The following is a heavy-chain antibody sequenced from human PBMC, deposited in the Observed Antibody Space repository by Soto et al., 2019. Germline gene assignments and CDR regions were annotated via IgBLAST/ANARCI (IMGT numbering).Heavy chain of an antibody. CDR3: ARDFFTGEFDY. D-gene: IGHD7-27*01. CDR2: LKQDGTEK. V-gene: IGHV3-7*01. CDR1: GFTFSSYW. Sequence: PGGSLRLSCAASGFTFSSYWMNWVRQAPGKGLEWVANLKQDGTEKYYVDSVKGRFTISRDNAKSSLYLQMNSLRAEDTAVYFCARDFFTGEFDYWGQGTLVTVSS. J-gene: IGHJ4*02.